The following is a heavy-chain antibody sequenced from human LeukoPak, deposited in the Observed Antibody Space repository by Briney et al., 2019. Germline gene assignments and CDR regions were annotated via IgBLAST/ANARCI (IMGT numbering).Heavy chain of an antibody. V-gene: IGHV1-2*06. D-gene: IGHD4-17*01. J-gene: IGHJ4*02. CDR3: GINGHGPLL. Sequence: ASVKVSCKASEYTFTGYYMHWVRQAPGHGLEWMGRIKPNGGGTDYAQKLQGRVTITTAETTSTAKMQLSSLRSEATAVYYCGINGHGPLLWGQGTLVTVSS. CDR2: IKPNGGGT. CDR1: EYTFTGYY.